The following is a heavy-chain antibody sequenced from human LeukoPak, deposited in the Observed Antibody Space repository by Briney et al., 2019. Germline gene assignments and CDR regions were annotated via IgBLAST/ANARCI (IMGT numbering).Heavy chain of an antibody. J-gene: IGHJ4*02. V-gene: IGHV3-21*01. CDR3: ARPYSGSYDY. CDR1: GFTFTNYA. CDR2: ISSSSSYI. Sequence: GGSLRLSCAASGFTFTNYAMSWVRQAPGKGLEWVSSISSSSSYIYYADSVKGRFTISRDNAKNSLYLQMNSLRAEDTAVYYCARPYSGSYDYWGQGTLVTVSS. D-gene: IGHD1-26*01.